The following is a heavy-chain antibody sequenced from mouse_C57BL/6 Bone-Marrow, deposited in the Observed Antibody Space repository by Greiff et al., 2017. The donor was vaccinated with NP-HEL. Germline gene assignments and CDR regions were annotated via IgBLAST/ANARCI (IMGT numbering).Heavy chain of an antibody. V-gene: IGHV2-4*01. J-gene: IGHJ4*01. CDR3: AKTGYGSSYAMDY. CDR2: IWSGGST. Sequence: VMLVESGPGLVQPSQSLSITCTVSGFSLTSYGVHWVRQPPGKGLEWLGVIWSGGSTDYNAAFISRLSISKDNSKSQVFFKMNSLQADDTAIYYCAKTGYGSSYAMDYWGQGTSVTVSS. D-gene: IGHD1-1*01. CDR1: GFSLTSYG.